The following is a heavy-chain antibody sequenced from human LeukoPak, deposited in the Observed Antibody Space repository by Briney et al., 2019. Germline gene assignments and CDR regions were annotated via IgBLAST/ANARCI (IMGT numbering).Heavy chain of an antibody. Sequence: SETLSLTCTVSSGSISSYYWSWIRQPPGKGLEWIGYIYYSGSTNYNPSLKSRVTISVDTSKNQFSLKLSSVTAADTAVYYCAALRGTAFDYWGQGTLVTVSS. CDR2: IYYSGST. V-gene: IGHV4-59*01. J-gene: IGHJ4*02. D-gene: IGHD6-13*01. CDR1: SGSISSYY. CDR3: AALRGTAFDY.